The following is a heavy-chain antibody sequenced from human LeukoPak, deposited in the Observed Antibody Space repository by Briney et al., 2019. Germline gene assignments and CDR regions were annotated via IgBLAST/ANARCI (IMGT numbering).Heavy chain of an antibody. CDR2: IDARGDSI. J-gene: IGHJ6*03. CDR3: AREDNVWNLLYNYYMDV. Sequence: AGGSLRLSCAASGFIFSDYYMTWIRQAPGKGLEWVAHIDARGDSILYADSVKGRFTISRDSAKNSLYLQMNSLRAEDTAVYYCAREDNVWNLLYNYYMDVWGKGTTVTVSS. D-gene: IGHD1-1*01. V-gene: IGHV3-11*01. CDR1: GFIFSDYY.